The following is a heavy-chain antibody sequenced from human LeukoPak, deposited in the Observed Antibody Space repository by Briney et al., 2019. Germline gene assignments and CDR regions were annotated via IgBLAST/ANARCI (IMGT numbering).Heavy chain of an antibody. V-gene: IGHV3-23*01. CDR1: GFTFSSYA. CDR2: ISGSGGST. D-gene: IGHD6-19*01. J-gene: IGHJ4*02. Sequence: GGSLRLSCAASGFTFSSYAMSWVRQAPGKGLEWVSAISGSGGSTYYADSVKGWFTISRDNSKNTLYLQMNSLRAEDTAVYYCAKKVAVAGLTDYWGQGTLVTVSS. CDR3: AKKVAVAGLTDY.